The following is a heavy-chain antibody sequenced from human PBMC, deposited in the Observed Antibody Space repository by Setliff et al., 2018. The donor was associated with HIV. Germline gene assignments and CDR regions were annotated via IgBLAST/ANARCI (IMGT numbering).Heavy chain of an antibody. V-gene: IGHV3-23*01. Sequence: GGSLRLSCAAPGFTFSSYAMSWVRQAPGKGLEWVSTISGSGASTYYADSVKGRFTISRDNSKNTLYLQMNSLRAEDTAVYYCAKYRGWPRDFDYWGQGTLVTVSS. CDR3: AKYRGWPRDFDY. CDR1: GFTFSSYA. CDR2: ISGSGAST. J-gene: IGHJ4*02. D-gene: IGHD6-19*01.